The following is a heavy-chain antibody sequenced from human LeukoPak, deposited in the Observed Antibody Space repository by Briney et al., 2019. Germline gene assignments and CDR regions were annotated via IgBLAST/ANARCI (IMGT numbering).Heavy chain of an antibody. J-gene: IGHJ6*03. Sequence: SETLSLTCTVSGGSISSGSYYWSWIRQPAGKGLEWIVRIYTSGSTNYNPSLKSRVTISVDTSKNQFSLKLSSVTAADTAVYYCARDVTIFGVVSYMDVWGKGTTVTVSS. D-gene: IGHD3-3*01. CDR3: ARDVTIFGVVSYMDV. CDR1: GGSISSGSYY. CDR2: IYTSGST. V-gene: IGHV4-61*02.